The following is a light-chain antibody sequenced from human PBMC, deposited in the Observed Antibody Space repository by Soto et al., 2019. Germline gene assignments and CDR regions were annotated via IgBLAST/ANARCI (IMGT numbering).Light chain of an antibody. CDR1: QTVSSN. Sequence: EIVMTQSPATLSVSPGGRATLSCRTSQTVSSNLAWYQQKPGQAPRLLIYDASNRATGIPARFSGSGSGTDFTLTISSLEPEDFAVYYCQQRSNWRTFGQGTKVDIK. CDR2: DAS. CDR3: QQRSNWRT. V-gene: IGKV3-11*01. J-gene: IGKJ1*01.